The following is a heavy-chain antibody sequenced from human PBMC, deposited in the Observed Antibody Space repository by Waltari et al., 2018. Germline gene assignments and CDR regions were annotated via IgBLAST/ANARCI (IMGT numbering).Heavy chain of an antibody. J-gene: IGHJ4*02. CDR3: ARAGGDSPTFDY. CDR1: GFTFSSYA. CDR2: ISYDGSNK. V-gene: IGHV3-30-3*01. D-gene: IGHD2-21*02. Sequence: QVQLVESGGGVVQPGRSLRLSCAASGFTFSSYAMHWVRQAPGKGLEWVAVISYDGSNKYYADSVKGRFTISRDNSKNTLYLQMNSLRAEDTAVYYCARAGGDSPTFDYWGQGTLVTVSS.